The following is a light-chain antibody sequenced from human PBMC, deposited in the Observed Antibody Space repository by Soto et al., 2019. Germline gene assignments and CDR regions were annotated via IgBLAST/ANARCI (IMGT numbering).Light chain of an antibody. Sequence: EIVLTQSPGTLSLSPGERATLSCRASQSISSNYLAWYQQTPGQAPRLLIYDASSRAAGIPDRFSGSGSGTDFTLTISRLEPEDFGVYYCQQYGGSPRTFCQGTKVDIK. V-gene: IGKV3-20*01. CDR2: DAS. CDR3: QQYGGSPRT. J-gene: IGKJ1*01. CDR1: QSISSNY.